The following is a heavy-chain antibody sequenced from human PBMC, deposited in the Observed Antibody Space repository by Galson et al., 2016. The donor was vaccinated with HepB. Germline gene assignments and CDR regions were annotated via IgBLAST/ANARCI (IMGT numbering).Heavy chain of an antibody. CDR3: ARCPGIAAAAAPGDFDY. D-gene: IGHD6-13*01. CDR2: ISAYNGNT. V-gene: IGHV1-18*04. J-gene: IGHJ4*02. CDR1: GYSFSSFG. Sequence: SVKVSCKASGYSFSSFGINWVRQAPGQGLEWMGWISAYNGNTNYAQKLQGRVTMTTDTSTSTAYMELRSLRSDDTAVYYCARCPGIAAAAAPGDFDYWGQGTLVTVSS.